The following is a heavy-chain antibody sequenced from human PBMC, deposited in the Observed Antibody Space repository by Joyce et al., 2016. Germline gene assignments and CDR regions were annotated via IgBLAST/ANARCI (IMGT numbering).Heavy chain of an antibody. V-gene: IGHV3-30*03. J-gene: IGHJ3*02. CDR1: GFSFSRYD. CDR2: ISGDASNT. Sequence: QVQLVESGGGVVQPGRSLRLSCAASGFSFSRYDRHWVRQAPGKGLVWVSIISGDASNTYYIDSVNGRFTISRDNSKNTVYLQLNSLRPEDTAIYYCATRGAFEIWGQGTMVTVSS. D-gene: IGHD1-26*01. CDR3: ATRGAFEI.